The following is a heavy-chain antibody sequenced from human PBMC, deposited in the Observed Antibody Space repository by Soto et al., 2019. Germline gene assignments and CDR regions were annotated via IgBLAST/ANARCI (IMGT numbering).Heavy chain of an antibody. V-gene: IGHV4-31*03. CDR1: GGSISSGGYY. J-gene: IGHJ4*02. CDR3: ARAGDAGGWLHQHFDY. CDR2: IYYSGST. Sequence: QVQLQESGPGLVKPSQTLSLTCTVSGGSISSGGYYWSLIRQHPGKGLEWIGYIYYSGSTYYNPSLKSRVTISVDTSKNQFSLKLSSVTAADTAVYYCARAGDAGGWLHQHFDYWGQGTLVTVSS. D-gene: IGHD5-12*01.